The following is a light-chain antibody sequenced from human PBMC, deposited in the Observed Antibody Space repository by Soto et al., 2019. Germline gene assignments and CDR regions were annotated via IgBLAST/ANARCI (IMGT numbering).Light chain of an antibody. CDR2: GAS. J-gene: IGKJ1*01. V-gene: IGKV3-15*01. CDR1: QSVSSN. CDR3: QQYNNRPRT. Sequence: EIVMTQSPATLSVSPGERATLSCRASQSVSSNLAWYQQKPGQAPRLLIYGASTRATGIPARFSGSGSGTEFTLTISSLQSEDFAVYYCQQYNNRPRTFGQGTK.